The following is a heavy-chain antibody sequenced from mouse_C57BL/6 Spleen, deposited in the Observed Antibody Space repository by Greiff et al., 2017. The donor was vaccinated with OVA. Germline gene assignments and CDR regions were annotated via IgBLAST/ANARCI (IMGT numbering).Heavy chain of an antibody. CDR3: AREGITGWFAY. J-gene: IGHJ3*01. CDR1: GYTFTSYW. D-gene: IGHD2-4*01. CDR2: IDPSDSET. V-gene: IGHV1-52*01. Sequence: VQLQQPGAELVRPGSSVKLSCKASGYTFTSYWMHWVKQRPIQGLEWIGNIDPSDSETHYNQKFKDKATLTVDKSSSTAYMQLSSLTSEDSAVYYCAREGITGWFAYWGQGTLVTVSA.